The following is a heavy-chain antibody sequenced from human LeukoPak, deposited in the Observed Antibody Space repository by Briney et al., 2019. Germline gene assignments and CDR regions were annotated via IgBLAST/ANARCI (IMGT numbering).Heavy chain of an antibody. CDR1: GFTFSTYA. CDR2: ISGSGGTT. Sequence: GGSLRLSCAASGFTFSTYAMSWVRQAPGKGLDWVSAISGSGGTTHYADSVKGRFTISRDNSKNTLYLQMNSLRAEDTAVYYCAKGGDIVVVPAAMNYYYGMDVWGQGTTVTVSS. J-gene: IGHJ6*02. D-gene: IGHD2-2*01. CDR3: AKGGDIVVVPAAMNYYYGMDV. V-gene: IGHV3-23*01.